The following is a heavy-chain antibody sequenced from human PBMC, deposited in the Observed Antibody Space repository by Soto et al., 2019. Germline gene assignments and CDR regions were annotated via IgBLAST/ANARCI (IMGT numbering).Heavy chain of an antibody. CDR1: GYTFSSYF. CDR2: ISAYNGNT. V-gene: IGHV1-18*01. J-gene: IGHJ4*02. CDR3: ARDLPPVDY. Sequence: QVQLVQSGAEVKKPGASVKVSCKASGYTFSSYFIRWVRQAPGQGLEWMGWISAYNGNTNYAQNLQGRVTMTTDTSTNTAYMELRSQRSDDTAVYYCARDLPPVDYWGQGTLVTVSS.